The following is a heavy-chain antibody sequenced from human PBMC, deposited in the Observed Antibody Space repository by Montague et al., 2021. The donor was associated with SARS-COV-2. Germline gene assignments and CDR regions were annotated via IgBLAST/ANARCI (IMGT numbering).Heavy chain of an antibody. CDR2: IYYSGST. Sequence: SETLSLTCTVSGGSISSYYWSWIRQPPGKGLEWIGYIYYSGSTNYNSSLKSRVTISLDTSKNQVSLKLRSVTAADTAVYFCARETKTGDAFDVWGHGTMVTVS. CDR1: GGSISSYY. CDR3: ARETKTGDAFDV. D-gene: IGHD1-14*01. J-gene: IGHJ3*01. V-gene: IGHV4-59*01.